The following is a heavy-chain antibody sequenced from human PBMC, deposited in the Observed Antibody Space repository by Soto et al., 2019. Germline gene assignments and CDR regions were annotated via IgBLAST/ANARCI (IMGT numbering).Heavy chain of an antibody. J-gene: IGHJ4*02. V-gene: IGHV3-23*01. CDR1: GFTFSNYA. Sequence: EVQLLDSGGGLVQPGGSLRLSCAASGFTFSNYAMTWVRQGPGKGLEWVSGISGSGGRSYYADSVKARFTISRDNSKSTLYLQMNSQRAEDTAVYYCAKAFFVWSSEQPYYFDDWGQGTLVTVSS. CDR2: ISGSGGRS. D-gene: IGHD3-16*01. CDR3: AKAFFVWSSEQPYYFDD.